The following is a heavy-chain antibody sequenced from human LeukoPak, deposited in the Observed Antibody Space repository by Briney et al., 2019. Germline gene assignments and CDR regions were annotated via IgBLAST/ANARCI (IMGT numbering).Heavy chain of an antibody. Sequence: PSETLSLTCTVSGGSIRSYFWGWIRQPPGKGLEWIGTIYFNGRTYYSPSLKSRVTMSVDTSKNQFSLKMSSVTAADTAAYYCTRQRGSGHWYFDLWGRGTRVIVSS. CDR3: TRQRGSGHWYFDL. J-gene: IGHJ2*01. V-gene: IGHV4-39*01. CDR2: IYFNGRT. D-gene: IGHD6-19*01. CDR1: GGSIRSYF.